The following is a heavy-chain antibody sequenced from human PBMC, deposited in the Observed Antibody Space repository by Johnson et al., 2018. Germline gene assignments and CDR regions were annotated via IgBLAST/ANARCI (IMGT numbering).Heavy chain of an antibody. Sequence: VQLLESGGGVVQPGRSLRLSCIASGFTFSSYGMHWVRQAPGKGLEWVAVISYDGSKKYYADSVKGRFTISRDNSKNTLYSQMNSLRAEDTAVYYCSRALITMVRGVRPDYYYYGMDVWGQGTTVTVSS. D-gene: IGHD3-10*01. CDR1: GFTFSSYG. V-gene: IGHV3-30*03. CDR3: SRALITMVRGVRPDYYYYGMDV. J-gene: IGHJ6*02. CDR2: ISYDGSKK.